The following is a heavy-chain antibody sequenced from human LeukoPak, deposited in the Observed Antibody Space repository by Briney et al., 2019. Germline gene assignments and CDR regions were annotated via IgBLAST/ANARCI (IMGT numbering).Heavy chain of an antibody. J-gene: IGHJ6*03. D-gene: IGHD2-2*01. V-gene: IGHV3-7*01. Sequence: GGSLRLSCAASGFTFSSYAMSWVRQAPGKGLEWVANIKQDGSEKYYVDSVKGRFTISRDNAKNSLYLQMNSLRAEDTAVYYCARVGQKIVVVPAAMFYYYYYMDVWGKGTTVTVSS. CDR3: ARVGQKIVVVPAAMFYYYYYMDV. CDR2: IKQDGSEK. CDR1: GFTFSSYA.